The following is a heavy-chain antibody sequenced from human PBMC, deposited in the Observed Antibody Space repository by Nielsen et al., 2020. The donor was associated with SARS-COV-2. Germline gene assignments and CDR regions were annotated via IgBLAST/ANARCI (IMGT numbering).Heavy chain of an antibody. Sequence: GESLKISCAASGFTFRNYALSWVRQAPGKGLEWVAGIGGSGDDTYYADSVNGRFSISRDSSTSTLFLQMNSLRVDDTALYYCVRERGGTIVGLVIGFDYWGQGTLVTVSS. CDR2: IGGSGDDT. V-gene: IGHV3-23*01. J-gene: IGHJ4*02. D-gene: IGHD2-15*01. CDR3: VRERGGTIVGLVIGFDY. CDR1: GFTFRNYA.